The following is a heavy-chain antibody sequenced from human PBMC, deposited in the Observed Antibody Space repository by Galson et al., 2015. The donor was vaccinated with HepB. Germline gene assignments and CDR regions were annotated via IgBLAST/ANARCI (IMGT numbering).Heavy chain of an antibody. Sequence: SLRLSCAASGFTFSSYAMHWVRQAPGKGLEWVAVISYDGSNKYYADSVKGRFTISRDNSKNTLYLQMNSLRAEDTAVYYCARDEREDYYGSGSYYPHSYYYGMDVWGQGTTVTVSS. V-gene: IGHV3-30*04. CDR2: ISYDGSNK. J-gene: IGHJ6*02. CDR1: GFTFSSYA. CDR3: ARDEREDYYGSGSYYPHSYYYGMDV. D-gene: IGHD3-10*01.